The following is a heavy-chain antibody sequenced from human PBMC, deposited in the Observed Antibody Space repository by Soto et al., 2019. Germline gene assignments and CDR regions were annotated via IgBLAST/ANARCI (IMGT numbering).Heavy chain of an antibody. D-gene: IGHD1-20*01. Sequence: QVQLQESGPGLVNPSGTLSLTCAVSSGSISSSNWWSWVRQPPGKGLEWIGEIYHSGSTNYNPSLKSRVTISVAKSKTQFYLKLSSVTAADTAVYYCARAGGITGTYYNYYYMDVWGKGTTVTVSS. CDR1: SGSISSSNW. CDR2: IYHSGST. CDR3: ARAGGITGTYYNYYYMDV. V-gene: IGHV4-4*02. J-gene: IGHJ6*03.